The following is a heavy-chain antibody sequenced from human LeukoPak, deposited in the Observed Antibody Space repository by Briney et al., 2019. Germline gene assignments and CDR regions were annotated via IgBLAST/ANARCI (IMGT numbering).Heavy chain of an antibody. CDR2: INHSGST. D-gene: IGHD5-18*01. CDR1: GGSFSGYY. Sequence: PSEALSLTCDVYGGSFSGYYWSWIGPPAGKGLEWIGEINHSGSTNYNPSLKSQVTISIDTSKNQFSLKLSSVTAAETAVYYCARRRGYSYGSSLDYWGQGTLVTVSS. V-gene: IGHV4-34*01. CDR3: ARRRGYSYGSSLDY. J-gene: IGHJ4*02.